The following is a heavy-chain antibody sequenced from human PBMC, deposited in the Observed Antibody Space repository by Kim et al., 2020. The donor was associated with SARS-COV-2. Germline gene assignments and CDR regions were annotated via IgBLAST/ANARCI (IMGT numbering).Heavy chain of an antibody. V-gene: IGHV1-8*01. Sequence: ASVKVSCKASGYTFTSYDINWVRQATGQGLEWMGWMNPNSGNTGYAQKFQGRVTMTRNTSISTAYMELSSLRSEDTAVYYCARAYYYGSGSYYKGFLIVGAIERGSRYYYYYMDVWGKGTTVTVSS. CDR2: MNPNSGNT. J-gene: IGHJ6*03. D-gene: IGHD3-10*01. CDR1: GYTFTSYD. CDR3: ARAYYYGSGSYYKGFLIVGAIERGSRYYYYYMDV.